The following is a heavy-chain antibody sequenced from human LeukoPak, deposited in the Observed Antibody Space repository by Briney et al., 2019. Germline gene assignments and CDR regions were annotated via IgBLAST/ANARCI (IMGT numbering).Heavy chain of an antibody. V-gene: IGHV3-21*01. CDR1: GFTFSSYS. J-gene: IGHJ4*02. Sequence: GGSLRLSCAASGFTFSSYSMNWVRQAPGKGLEWVSSISSSSSYIYYADSVKGRFTISRDNAKNSLYLQINSLRAEDTAVYYCARDHRLTTVATGYYFDYWGQGTLVTVSS. D-gene: IGHD4-23*01. CDR2: ISSSSSYI. CDR3: ARDHRLTTVATGYYFDY.